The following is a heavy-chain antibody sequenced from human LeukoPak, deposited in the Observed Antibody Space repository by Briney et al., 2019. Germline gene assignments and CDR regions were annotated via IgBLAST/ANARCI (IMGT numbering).Heavy chain of an antibody. CDR2: ISDHGKSR. Sequence: GGSLRLSCAASGFIFSNYEMNWVRQTPGKGLEWVSYISDHGKSRNYVNSVKGRFAISRDNAKNSLYLQMNSLRVEDTAVYFCARARIAAPLLDYWGQASLVTVSS. D-gene: IGHD6-13*01. CDR1: GFIFSNYE. J-gene: IGHJ4*02. V-gene: IGHV3-48*03. CDR3: ARARIAAPLLDY.